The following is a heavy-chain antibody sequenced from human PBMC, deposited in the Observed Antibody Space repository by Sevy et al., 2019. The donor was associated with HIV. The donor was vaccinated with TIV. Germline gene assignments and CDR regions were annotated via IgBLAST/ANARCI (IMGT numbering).Heavy chain of an antibody. D-gene: IGHD6-19*01. CDR1: GFTFDDYA. CDR3: VKDIIREAGAFDI. CDR2: ITWNSGII. Sequence: GGSLRLSCAASGFTFDDYAMHWVRQAPGKGLEWVSGITWNSGIIGYADSMQGRFTIFRDSAKNSLYLQLNSLRAEDTALYYCVKDIIREAGAFDIWGQGTMVTVSS. V-gene: IGHV3-9*01. J-gene: IGHJ3*02.